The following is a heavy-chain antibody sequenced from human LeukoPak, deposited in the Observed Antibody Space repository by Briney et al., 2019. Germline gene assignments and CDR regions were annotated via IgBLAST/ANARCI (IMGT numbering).Heavy chain of an antibody. CDR1: GGSISSYY. CDR3: ARGSWGPNSVAVAGLNDAFDI. D-gene: IGHD6-19*01. J-gene: IGHJ3*02. Sequence: PSETLSLTCTVSGGSISSYYWSWIRQPAGKGLEWIGRIYTSGSTNYNPSLKSRVTMSVGTSKNQFSLKLSSVTAADTAVYYCARGSWGPNSVAVAGLNDAFDIWGQGTMVTVSS. V-gene: IGHV4-4*07. CDR2: IYTSGST.